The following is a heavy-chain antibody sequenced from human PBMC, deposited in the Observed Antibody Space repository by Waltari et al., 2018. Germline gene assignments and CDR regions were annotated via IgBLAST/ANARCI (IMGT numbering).Heavy chain of an antibody. D-gene: IGHD3-22*01. CDR2: FDPEEGET. CDR1: GYTLNELS. CDR3: ASYYYDSSGYHYFDY. Sequence: QVQLVQSGAEVKKPGASVKVSCKVSGYTLNELSMHWVRQAPGKGREWMGGFDPEEGETIYAQKFQGRVTMTEDTSTDTAYMELSSLRSEDTAVYYCASYYYDSSGYHYFDYWGQGTLVTVSS. V-gene: IGHV1-24*01. J-gene: IGHJ4*02.